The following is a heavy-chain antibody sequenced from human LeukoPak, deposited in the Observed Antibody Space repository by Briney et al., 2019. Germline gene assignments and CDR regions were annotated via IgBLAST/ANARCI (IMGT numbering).Heavy chain of an antibody. D-gene: IGHD6-19*01. CDR3: ARGRTPKVAGLEGD. V-gene: IGHV1-8*01. CDR2: MSPDSGKT. Sequence: ASVKVSCKASGYSFTNYDINWVRQATGQGLEWMGWMSPDSGKTGYAQKFQDRLTVTRNTSISTAYMELSSLRSEDTPVYYGARGRTPKVAGLEGDWGRGTLVTVSS. J-gene: IGHJ4*02. CDR1: GYSFTNYD.